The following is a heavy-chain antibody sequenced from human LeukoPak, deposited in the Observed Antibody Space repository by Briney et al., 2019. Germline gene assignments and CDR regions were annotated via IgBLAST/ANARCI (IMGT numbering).Heavy chain of an antibody. Sequence: GGSLRLSCAASGFTSSSYAMSWVRQAPGKGLEWVSAISGSGGSTYYADSVKGRFTISRDNSKNTLYLQMNSLRAEDTAVYYCAKDPYSGSYFDYWGQGTLVTVSS. J-gene: IGHJ4*02. CDR1: GFTSSSYA. CDR3: AKDPYSGSYFDY. CDR2: ISGSGGST. V-gene: IGHV3-23*01. D-gene: IGHD1-26*01.